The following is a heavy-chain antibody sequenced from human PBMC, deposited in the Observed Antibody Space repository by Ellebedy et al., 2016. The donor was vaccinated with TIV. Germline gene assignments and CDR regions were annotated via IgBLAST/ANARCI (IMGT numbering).Heavy chain of an antibody. D-gene: IGHD5/OR15-5a*01. CDR1: GFTFSSYS. Sequence: GESLKISXAASGFTFSSYSMNWVRQAPGKGLEWVSYISSSSSTIYYADSVKGRFTISRDNAKNSLYVQMNSLRAEDTAVYYCARDIASHYFDLWGRGTLVTVSS. CDR3: ARDIASHYFDL. V-gene: IGHV3-48*01. CDR2: ISSSSSTI. J-gene: IGHJ2*01.